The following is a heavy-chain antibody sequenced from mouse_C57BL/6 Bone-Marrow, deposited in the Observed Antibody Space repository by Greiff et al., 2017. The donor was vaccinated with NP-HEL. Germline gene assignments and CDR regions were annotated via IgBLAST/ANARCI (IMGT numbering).Heavy chain of an antibody. D-gene: IGHD2-3*01. CDR3: ARCGGWLRYFDY. V-gene: IGHV1-81*01. Sequence: VQLQQSGAELARPGASVKLSCKASGYTFTSYGISWVKQRTGQGLEWIGEIYPRSGNTYYNEKFKGKATLTADKSSSTAYMELRSLTSEDSAVYFCARCGGWLRYFDYWGQGTTLTVSS. CDR2: IYPRSGNT. CDR1: GYTFTSYG. J-gene: IGHJ2*01.